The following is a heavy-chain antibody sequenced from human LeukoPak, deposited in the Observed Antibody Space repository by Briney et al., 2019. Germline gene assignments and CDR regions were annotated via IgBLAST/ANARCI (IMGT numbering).Heavy chain of an antibody. Sequence: GRSLRLSCAASGFTFDDYAMHWVRQAPGKGLEWVSGISWNSGSIGYADSVKGRFTISRDNAKNSLYLQMNSLRAEDTALYYCAKFQQWVNDAFDIWGQGTMVTVSS. V-gene: IGHV3-9*01. CDR1: GFTFDDYA. CDR3: AKFQQWVNDAFDI. CDR2: ISWNSGSI. J-gene: IGHJ3*02. D-gene: IGHD6-19*01.